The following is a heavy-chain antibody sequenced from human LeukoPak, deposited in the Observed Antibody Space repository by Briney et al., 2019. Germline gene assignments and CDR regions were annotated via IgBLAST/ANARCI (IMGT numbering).Heavy chain of an antibody. D-gene: IGHD3-16*01. CDR2: IYHSGST. V-gene: IGHV4-30-2*01. CDR3: ARVSQGLGGDPYGFDY. J-gene: IGHJ4*02. Sequence: PSQTLSLTCAVSGGSISSGGYSWSWIRQPPGKGLEWIGYIYHSGSTYYNPSLKSRVTMSVDTSKNQFSLKLSSVTAADTAVYYCARVSQGLGGDPYGFDYWGQGTLVTVSS. CDR1: GGSISSGGYS.